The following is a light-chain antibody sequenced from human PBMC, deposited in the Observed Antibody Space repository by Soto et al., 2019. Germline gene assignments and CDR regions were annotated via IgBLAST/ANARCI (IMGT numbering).Light chain of an antibody. CDR1: QSVSSH. CDR2: DAS. Sequence: EIVLTQSPATLSLSPGERATLSCRASQSVSSHLAWYQRKPGQAPRLLIYDASNSATGIPARFSGSGSGTDFTLTISSLEPEDFAVYYCQQRSNWLFTFGPGTKVDIK. J-gene: IGKJ3*01. V-gene: IGKV3-11*01. CDR3: QQRSNWLFT.